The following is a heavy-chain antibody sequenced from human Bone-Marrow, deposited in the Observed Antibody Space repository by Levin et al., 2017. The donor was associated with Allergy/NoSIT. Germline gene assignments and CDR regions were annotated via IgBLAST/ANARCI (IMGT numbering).Heavy chain of an antibody. CDR2: INPNSGGT. D-gene: IGHD3-10*01. CDR1: GYTFTGYY. Sequence: VASVKVSCKASGYTFTGYYMHWVRQAPGQGLEWMGWINPNSGGTNYAQKFQGRVTMTRDTSISSAYMELSRLRSDDTAVYYCARDTHYYGSDYWGQGTLVTVSS. V-gene: IGHV1-2*02. J-gene: IGHJ4*02. CDR3: ARDTHYYGSDY.